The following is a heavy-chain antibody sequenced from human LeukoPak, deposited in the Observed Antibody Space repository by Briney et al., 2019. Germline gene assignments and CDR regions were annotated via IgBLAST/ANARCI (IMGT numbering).Heavy chain of an antibody. V-gene: IGHV1-18*01. CDR1: GYTFTSYG. J-gene: IGHJ6*02. CDR2: ISAYNGNT. D-gene: IGHD2-15*01. Sequence: ASVKVSCKASGYTFTSYGISWVRQAPGQGLEWMGWISAYNGNTNYAQKLQGRVTMTTDTSTSTAYMELRSLRSDDTAVYYCARDIVVEVAATPSWEYYYYYGMDVRGQGTTVTVSS. CDR3: ARDIVVEVAATPSWEYYYYYGMDV.